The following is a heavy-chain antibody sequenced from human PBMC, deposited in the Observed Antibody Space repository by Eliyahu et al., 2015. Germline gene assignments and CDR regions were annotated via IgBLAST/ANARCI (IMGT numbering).Heavy chain of an antibody. Sequence: EVQLVESGGGLVKPGGSLRLSCAASGFXFXSYSMNWVRQAPGKGLEWVSSISSSSSYIYYADSVKGRFTIFRDNAKNSLYLQMNSLRAEDTAVYYCARRGTGRDYYYYGMDVWGQGTTVTVSS. D-gene: IGHD1-1*01. V-gene: IGHV3-21*01. CDR3: ARRGTGRDYYYYGMDV. CDR2: ISSSSSYI. J-gene: IGHJ6*02. CDR1: GFXFXSYS.